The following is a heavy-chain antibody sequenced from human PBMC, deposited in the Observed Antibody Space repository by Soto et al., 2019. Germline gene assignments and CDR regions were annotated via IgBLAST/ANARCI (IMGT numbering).Heavy chain of an antibody. V-gene: IGHV3-74*01. CDR1: GFTFRSYW. CDR3: AKDDTYSSGWFWFDP. J-gene: IGHJ5*02. D-gene: IGHD6-19*01. CDR2: INRDGSST. Sequence: GGSLRLSCAASGFTFRSYWMHWVRQAPGKGLVWVSRINRDGSSTSYADSVKGRVTISRDTAKNTLYLQMNSLRAEDTAVYYCAKDDTYSSGWFWFDPWGQGTLVTVSS.